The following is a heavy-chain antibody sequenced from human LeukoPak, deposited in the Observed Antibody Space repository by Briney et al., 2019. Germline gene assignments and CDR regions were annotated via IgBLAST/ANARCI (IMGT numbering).Heavy chain of an antibody. CDR3: AREPYYDFWSGYSPYYYYGMDV. D-gene: IGHD3-3*01. CDR2: IWYDGSNK. V-gene: IGHV3-33*08. Sequence: GTSPRLSCAASGFTFSIYGMHWVRQAPGKGLEWVAVIWYDGSNKYYADSVKGRFTISRDNSKNTLYLQMNSLRAEDTAVYYCAREPYYDFWSGYSPYYYYGMDVWGQGTTVTVSS. J-gene: IGHJ6*02. CDR1: GFTFSIYG.